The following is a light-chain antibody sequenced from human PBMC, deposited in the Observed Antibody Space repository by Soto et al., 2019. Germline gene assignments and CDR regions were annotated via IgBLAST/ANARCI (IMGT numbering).Light chain of an antibody. J-gene: IGKJ4*01. V-gene: IGKV1-33*01. CDR2: DAS. Sequence: DIQMTQSPSFLSASVGDRVTITCQASQDISNYLNWYQQKPGKAPKLLIYDASNLETGVPSRFSGSGSGTDFTFTISSLQPEDIATYYCQRYDKTLLTFGGGTKVEIK. CDR3: QRYDKTLLT. CDR1: QDISNY.